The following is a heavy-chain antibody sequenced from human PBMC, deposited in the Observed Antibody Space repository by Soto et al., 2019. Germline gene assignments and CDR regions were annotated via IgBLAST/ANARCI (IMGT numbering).Heavy chain of an antibody. J-gene: IGHJ5*02. CDR3: ARKLLWFGELSPFDP. Sequence: SETLSLTCTVSGGSISSGGDYWSWIRQHPGKGLEWIGYIYYSGSTYYNPSLKSRVTISVDTSKNQFSLKLSSVTAADTAVYYCARKLLWFGELSPFDPWGQGTLVTVSS. V-gene: IGHV4-31*03. D-gene: IGHD3-10*01. CDR1: GGSISSGGDY. CDR2: IYYSGST.